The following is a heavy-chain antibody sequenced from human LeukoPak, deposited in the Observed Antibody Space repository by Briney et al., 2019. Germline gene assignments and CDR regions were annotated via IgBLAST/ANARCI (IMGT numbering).Heavy chain of an antibody. V-gene: IGHV4-34*01. CDR1: GGSFSGYY. CDR2: INHSGST. Sequence: SETLSLTCAVYGGSFSGYYWSWIRQPPGKGLEWIGEINHSGSTNYNPSLKSRVTISVDTSKNQFSLKLSSVTAEDTAVYYCARDSTKYSGYDDFDYWGQGTLVTVSS. CDR3: ARDSTKYSGYDDFDY. D-gene: IGHD5-12*01. J-gene: IGHJ4*02.